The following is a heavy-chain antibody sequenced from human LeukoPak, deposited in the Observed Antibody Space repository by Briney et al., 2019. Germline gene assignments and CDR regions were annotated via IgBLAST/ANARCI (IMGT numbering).Heavy chain of an antibody. J-gene: IGHJ6*02. CDR1: GGSISSYY. V-gene: IGHV4-59*01. CDR2: IYYSGST. CDR3: ASLGSSWHNYGMDV. D-gene: IGHD6-13*01. Sequence: SETLSLTCTVSGGSISSYYWSWIRQPPGKGLEWIGYIYYSGSTNYNPSLKSRATISVDTSKNQFSLKLSSVTAADTAVYYCASLGSSWHNYGMDVWGQGTTVIVSS.